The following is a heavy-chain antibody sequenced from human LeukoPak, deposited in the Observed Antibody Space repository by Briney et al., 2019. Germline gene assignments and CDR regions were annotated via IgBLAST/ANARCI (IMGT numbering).Heavy chain of an antibody. V-gene: IGHV3-23*01. CDR1: GFTFSSYV. CDR3: AKEERPIVVIAAAIIDY. Sequence: GGSLRLSCAASGFTFSSYVMNWVRQAPGKGLEWVSGISSSGGGTYYADSVKGRFTISRDNSKNTLYLQMNSLRAEDTAVYYCAKEERPIVVIAAAIIDYWGQGTLVTVSS. D-gene: IGHD2-2*01. J-gene: IGHJ4*02. CDR2: ISSSGGGT.